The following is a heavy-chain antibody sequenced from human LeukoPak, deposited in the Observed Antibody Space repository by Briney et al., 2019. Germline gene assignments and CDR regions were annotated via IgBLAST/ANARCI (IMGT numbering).Heavy chain of an antibody. Sequence: VASVKVSCKASGYTFTGYYMHWVQQAPGQGLEWMGWINPNSGGTNYAQKFQGRVTMTRDTSISTAYMELSRLRSDDTAVYYCARRYSGYDYSSFNYWGQGTLVTVSS. V-gene: IGHV1-2*02. J-gene: IGHJ4*02. CDR1: GYTFTGYY. D-gene: IGHD5-12*01. CDR3: ARRYSGYDYSSFNY. CDR2: INPNSGGT.